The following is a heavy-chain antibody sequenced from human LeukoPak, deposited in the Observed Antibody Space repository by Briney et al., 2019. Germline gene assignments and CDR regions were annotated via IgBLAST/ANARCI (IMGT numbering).Heavy chain of an antibody. CDR2: ISRSGINI. D-gene: IGHD3-10*01. CDR3: ARGTGSGSYCMDY. CDR1: GFTFSDFY. Sequence: GGSLRLSCAASGFTFSDFYINWIRQAPGKGLEWVSYISRSGINISYADSVKGRFTISRDNAKNSLYLQMNSLRADDTAVYYCARGTGSGSYCMDYWGQGTLVTVSS. V-gene: IGHV3-11*04. J-gene: IGHJ4*02.